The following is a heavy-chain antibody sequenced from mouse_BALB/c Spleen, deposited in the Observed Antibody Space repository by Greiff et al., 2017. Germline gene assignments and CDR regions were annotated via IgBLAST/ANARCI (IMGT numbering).Heavy chain of an antibody. CDR3: ARSEDYDYFDY. Sequence: VKLMESGAELVRPGVSVKISCKGSGYTFTDYAMHWVKQSHAKSLEWIGVISTYYGDASYNQKFKGKATMTVDKSSSTAYMELARLTSEDSAIYYCARSEDYDYFDYWGQGTTLTVSS. CDR2: ISTYYGDA. V-gene: IGHV1S137*01. D-gene: IGHD2-4*01. J-gene: IGHJ2*01. CDR1: GYTFTDYA.